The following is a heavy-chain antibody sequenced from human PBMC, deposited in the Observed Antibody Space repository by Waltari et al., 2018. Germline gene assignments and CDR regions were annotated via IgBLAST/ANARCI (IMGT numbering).Heavy chain of an antibody. CDR1: GYSISSGYY. Sequence: QVQLQESGPGLVKPSETLSLTCTVSGYSISSGYYWGWIRQPPGKGLEWIGSIYHSGGTYYNPSLKSRVTISVDTSKNQFSLKLSSVTAADTAVYYCASIGYWGQGTLVTVSS. J-gene: IGHJ4*02. CDR3: ASIGY. CDR2: IYHSGGT. D-gene: IGHD2-15*01. V-gene: IGHV4-38-2*02.